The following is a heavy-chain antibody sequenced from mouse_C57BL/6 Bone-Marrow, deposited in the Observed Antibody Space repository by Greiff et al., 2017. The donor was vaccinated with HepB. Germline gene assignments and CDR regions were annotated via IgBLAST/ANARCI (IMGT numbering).Heavy chain of an antibody. J-gene: IGHJ2*01. V-gene: IGHV5-12*01. CDR3: ARHVPIYYYGSSYGYFDY. Sequence: VKLVESGGGLVQPGGSLKLSCAASGFTFSDYYMYWVRQTPEKRLEWVAYISNGGGSTYYPDTVKGRFTISRDNAKNTLYLQMSRLKSEDTAMYYCARHVPIYYYGSSYGYFDYWGQGTTLTVSS. D-gene: IGHD1-1*01. CDR2: ISNGGGST. CDR1: GFTFSDYY.